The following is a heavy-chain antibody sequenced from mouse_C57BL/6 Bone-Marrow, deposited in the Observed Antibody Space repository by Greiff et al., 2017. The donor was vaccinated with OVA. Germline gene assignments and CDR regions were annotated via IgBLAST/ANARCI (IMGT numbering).Heavy chain of an antibody. D-gene: IGHD1-1*01. CDR3: ARNPYYGSSYGYFDV. CDR2: IWTGGGT. J-gene: IGHJ1*03. Sequence: VQRVESGPGLVAPSQSLSITCTVSGFSLTSYAISWVRQPPGKGLEWLGVIWTGGGTNYNSALNSRLSISKDNSKSQVFLKMNSLQTDDTARYYCARNPYYGSSYGYFDVWGTGTTVTVSS. V-gene: IGHV2-9-1*01. CDR1: GFSLTSYA.